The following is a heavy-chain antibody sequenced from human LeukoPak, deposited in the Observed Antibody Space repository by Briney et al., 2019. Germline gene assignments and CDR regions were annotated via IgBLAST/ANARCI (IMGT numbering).Heavy chain of an antibody. Sequence: ASVKVSCKASGYTFTGYYIHWVRQAPGQGLEWMGWINPNSGGTNYAQKFQGRVTMTRDTSISTAYMELSRLRSDDTAVYYCARSVFGVVIYDYWGQGTPVTVSS. CDR3: ARSVFGVVIYDY. CDR1: GYTFTGYY. D-gene: IGHD3-3*01. CDR2: INPNSGGT. J-gene: IGHJ4*02. V-gene: IGHV1-2*02.